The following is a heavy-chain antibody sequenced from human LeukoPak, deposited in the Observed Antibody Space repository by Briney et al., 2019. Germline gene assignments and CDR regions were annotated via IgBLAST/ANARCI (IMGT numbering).Heavy chain of an antibody. V-gene: IGHV1-2*02. D-gene: IGHD5-24*01. CDR3: ARGGSEMATIPFDY. Sequence: ASVKVSCKASGYTFTGYYMHWVRQAPGQGLEGMGWINPNSGGTNYAQKFQCRVTMTRDTSISTAYMELSRLRSDDTAVYYCARGGSEMATIPFDYWGQGTLVTVSS. CDR1: GYTFTGYY. CDR2: INPNSGGT. J-gene: IGHJ4*02.